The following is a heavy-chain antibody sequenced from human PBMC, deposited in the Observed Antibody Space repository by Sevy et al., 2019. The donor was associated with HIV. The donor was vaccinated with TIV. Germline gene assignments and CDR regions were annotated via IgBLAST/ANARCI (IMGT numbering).Heavy chain of an antibody. J-gene: IGHJ4*02. CDR3: ARDSSVVGYFHY. CDR2: ISSGSRII. D-gene: IGHD3-3*02. V-gene: IGHV3-48*01. CDR1: GFTFSWGS. Sequence: GGSLRLSCVASGFTFSWGSMNWVRQAPGKGLEWLSYISSGSRIIYYADSVKGRFTISRDNAKNSLYLQMNSLRAEDTAVYYCARDSSVVGYFHYWGQGSLVTVSS.